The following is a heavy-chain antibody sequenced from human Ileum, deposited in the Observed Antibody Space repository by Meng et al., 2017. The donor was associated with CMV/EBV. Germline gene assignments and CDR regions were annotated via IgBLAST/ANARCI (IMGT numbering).Heavy chain of an antibody. D-gene: IGHD4-23*01. Sequence: ASVKVPCKASGYTFTTYGLSWVRQAPGQGLEWMGWIRAFYGATRYAQKIQGRVTLTRDIATSTVSMELGSLRSDDTAVYYCSREGDYGGYITFGYWGQGTLVTVSS. CDR2: IRAFYGAT. CDR1: GYTFTTYG. V-gene: IGHV1-18*01. CDR3: SREGDYGGYITFGY. J-gene: IGHJ4*02.